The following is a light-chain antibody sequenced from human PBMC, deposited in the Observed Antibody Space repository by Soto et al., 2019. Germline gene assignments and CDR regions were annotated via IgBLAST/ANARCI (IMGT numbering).Light chain of an antibody. V-gene: IGKV3-20*01. CDR1: QSVSSNY. CDR3: QQYGSLPWT. CDR2: GAS. J-gene: IGKJ1*01. Sequence: EIVLTQSPGTLSLSPGEKATLSGTASQSVSSNYLAWYQQKPGQAPRPLIYGASSRAFGIPDRFSGSGSGTDFTLTISRLEPEDFAVYYCQQYGSLPWTFGQGTKV.